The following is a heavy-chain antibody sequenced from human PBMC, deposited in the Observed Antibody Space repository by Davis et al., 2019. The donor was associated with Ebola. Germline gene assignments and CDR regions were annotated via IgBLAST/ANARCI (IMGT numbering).Heavy chain of an antibody. J-gene: IGHJ4*02. CDR2: ISGSGGST. V-gene: IGHV3-23*01. Sequence: PGGSLRLSCAASGFTFSSYAMSWVRQAPGKGLEWVSAISGSGGSTYYADYVKGRFTISRDNAKNSLYLQMNSLRAEDTAVYYCARAPSGSDFDYWGQGTLVTVSS. CDR1: GFTFSSYA. CDR3: ARAPSGSDFDY.